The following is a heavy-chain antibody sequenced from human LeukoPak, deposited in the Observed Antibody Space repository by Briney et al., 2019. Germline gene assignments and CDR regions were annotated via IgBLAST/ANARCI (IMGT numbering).Heavy chain of an antibody. D-gene: IGHD2-15*01. J-gene: IGHJ6*03. CDR2: LTHSGRT. CDR1: GASFSDYN. Sequence: ASETLSLTCTVYGASFSDYNRTWIRQAPGKGLEWIGELTHSGRTNYNPSLESRVTISVDTSKNQFSLKLSSVTAADTAVYYCAREVVVVAAIYYYYYYYMDVWGKGTTVTVSS. CDR3: AREVVVVAAIYYYYYYYMDV. V-gene: IGHV4-34*01.